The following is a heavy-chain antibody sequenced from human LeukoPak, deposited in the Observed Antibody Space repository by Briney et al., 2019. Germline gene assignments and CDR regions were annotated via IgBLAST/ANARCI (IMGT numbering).Heavy chain of an antibody. D-gene: IGHD5-18*01. Sequence: GSLRLSCAASGFTFSSYSMHWVRQAPGKGLEWVAVISYDGSNKYYADSVKGRFTISRDNSKNTDLQMDSLRTEDTAVYYCARDGYSFGPGDRYFDLWGRGTLVTVSS. CDR1: GFTFSSYS. V-gene: IGHV3-30-3*01. J-gene: IGHJ2*01. CDR3: ARDGYSFGPGDRYFDL. CDR2: ISYDGSNK.